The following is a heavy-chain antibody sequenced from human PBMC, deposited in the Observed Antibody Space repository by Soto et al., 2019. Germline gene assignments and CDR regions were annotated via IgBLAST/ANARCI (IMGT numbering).Heavy chain of an antibody. CDR3: AREGSGWKYFDY. V-gene: IGHV4-34*01. Sequence: SETLSLTCAVYGGSFSGYYWTWIRQPPGTGLEWIGEINHSGSTNYNPSLKSRVTISVDTSKNQFSLKLTSVTAADTAVYFCAREGSGWKYFDYWGQGSLVTVSS. CDR1: GGSFSGYY. D-gene: IGHD6-19*01. CDR2: INHSGST. J-gene: IGHJ4*02.